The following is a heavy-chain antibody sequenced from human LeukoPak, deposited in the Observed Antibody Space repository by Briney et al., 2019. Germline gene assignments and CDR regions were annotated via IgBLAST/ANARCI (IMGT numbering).Heavy chain of an antibody. CDR2: IRSKANSYAT. V-gene: IGHV3-73*01. Sequence: GGSLRLSCAASGFTFSGSAMHWVRQASGKGLECVGRIRSKANSYATAYAASVKGRFTISRDDSKNTAYLQMNSLKTEDTAVYYCSATVTTHAFDIWGQGTMVTVSS. CDR1: GFTFSGSA. CDR3: SATVTTHAFDI. J-gene: IGHJ3*02. D-gene: IGHD4-17*01.